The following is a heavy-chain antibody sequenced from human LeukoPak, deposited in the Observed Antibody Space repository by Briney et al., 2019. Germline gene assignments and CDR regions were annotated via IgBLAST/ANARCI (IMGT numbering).Heavy chain of an antibody. CDR1: GVSISSSSYY. Sequence: SETLSLTCNVSGVSISSSSYYWGWIRQPPGKGLEWIGSIYSSGSTYYSSSLKSRVTISIDTSKNQVSLKMSSVTAADTAVYYCAKSGGYGLIDYWGQGTLVTVSS. CDR2: IYSSGST. D-gene: IGHD6-25*01. J-gene: IGHJ4*01. CDR3: AKSGGYGLIDY. V-gene: IGHV4-39*01.